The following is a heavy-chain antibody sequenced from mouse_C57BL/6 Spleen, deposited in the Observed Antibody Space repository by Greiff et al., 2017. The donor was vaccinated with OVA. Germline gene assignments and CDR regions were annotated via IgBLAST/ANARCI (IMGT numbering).Heavy chain of an antibody. CDR2: IRSKSNNYAT. J-gene: IGHJ4*01. Sequence: EVMLVESGGGLVQPKGSLKLSCAASGFSFNTYAMTWVRQAPGKGLEWVARIRSKSNNYATSYADSVKDRFTISRDDAESRLYLQMNNLKTEDTAMYYCVRHDGYLYAMDYWGQGTSVTVSA. CDR1: GFSFNTYA. CDR3: VRHDGYLYAMDY. V-gene: IGHV10-1*01. D-gene: IGHD2-3*01.